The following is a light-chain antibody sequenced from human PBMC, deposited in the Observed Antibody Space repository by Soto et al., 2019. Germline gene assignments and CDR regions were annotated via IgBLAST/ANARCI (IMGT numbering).Light chain of an antibody. CDR1: QSVSNN. J-gene: IGKJ1*01. CDR2: GAS. Sequence: EIVLTQSPGTLSLSPGERATLSCRASQSVSNNYLAWYQQKPGQAPRLLIYGASTRATGIPARFSGSGSGTEFTLTIRSLQSEDFAVYYCQQYNNWPQTFGQGTKVDNK. V-gene: IGKV3-15*01. CDR3: QQYNNWPQT.